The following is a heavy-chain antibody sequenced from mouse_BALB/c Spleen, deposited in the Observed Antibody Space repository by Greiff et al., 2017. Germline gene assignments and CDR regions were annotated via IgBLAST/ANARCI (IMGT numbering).Heavy chain of an antibody. CDR1: GYSITSDYA. D-gene: IGHD1-2*01. CDR3: AREGTAPFAY. V-gene: IGHV3-2*02. J-gene: IGHJ3*01. CDR2: ISYSGST. Sequence: EVKLVESGPGLVKPSQSLSLTCTVTGYSITSDYAWNWIRQFPGNKLEWMGYISYSGSTSYNPSLKSRISITRDTSKNQFFLQLNSETTEDTATYYCAREGTAPFAYWGQGTLVTVSA.